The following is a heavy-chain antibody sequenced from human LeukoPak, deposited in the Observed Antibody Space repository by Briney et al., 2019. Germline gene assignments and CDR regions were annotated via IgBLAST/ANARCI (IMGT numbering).Heavy chain of an antibody. CDR2: IYYSGYT. J-gene: IGHJ3*02. D-gene: IGHD4-17*01. CDR1: GASINSGGFF. V-gene: IGHV4-31*03. Sequence: PSETLSLTCTVSGASINSGGFFWSWIRQHPGKGLEWIGHIYYSGYTYYNPSLTSRLAISLDTSKTQFSLRLSSVTAADTALYYCPRVLGVTTGNTFDIWGQGIMVTVSS. CDR3: PRVLGVTTGNTFDI.